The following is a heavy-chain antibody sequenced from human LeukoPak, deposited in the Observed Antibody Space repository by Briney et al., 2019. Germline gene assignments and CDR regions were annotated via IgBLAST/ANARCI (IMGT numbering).Heavy chain of an antibody. CDR2: ISSGSSYI. D-gene: IGHD3-22*01. V-gene: IGHV3-21*01. CDR1: GFTLSRYS. Sequence: GGSLRLSCAASGFTLSRYSMNWVRQAPGKGLEWVSSISSGSSYIYYAGSVKGRFTISRDNAKNTLYLQMNSLRAEDTAVYYCTSLPLMIVVAGDAFDIWGQGTMVTVSS. CDR3: TSLPLMIVVAGDAFDI. J-gene: IGHJ3*02.